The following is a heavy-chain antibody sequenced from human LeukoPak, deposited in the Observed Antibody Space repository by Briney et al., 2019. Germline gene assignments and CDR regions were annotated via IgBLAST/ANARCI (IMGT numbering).Heavy chain of an antibody. CDR1: GFTLGSCA. CDR2: ISSNGGST. CDR3: ARAPELHDAFDI. V-gene: IGHV3-64*01. Sequence: GRSLRLSRAASGFTLGSCAMHCVRQAPRKGLEYVSAISSNGGSTYYANSVKGRFTISRDNSKNTLYLQMGSVRAEDMGVYYCARAPELHDAFDIWGQGTMVTVSS. D-gene: IGHD1-7*01. J-gene: IGHJ3*02.